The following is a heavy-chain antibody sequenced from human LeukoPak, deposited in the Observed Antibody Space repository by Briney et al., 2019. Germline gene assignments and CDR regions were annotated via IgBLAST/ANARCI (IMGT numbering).Heavy chain of an antibody. V-gene: IGHV1-2*06. CDR2: INPNIGGT. Sequence: ASVKVSCKASGYTFTAYYLHWVRQAPGQGLEWMGRINPNIGGTTYAQKFQGRVTMTRDTSIGTAYMELSSLRSDDTAVYYCARPHYESSGLYVDAFDIWGQGTMVTVSS. CDR1: GYTFTAYY. D-gene: IGHD3-22*01. J-gene: IGHJ3*02. CDR3: ARPHYESSGLYVDAFDI.